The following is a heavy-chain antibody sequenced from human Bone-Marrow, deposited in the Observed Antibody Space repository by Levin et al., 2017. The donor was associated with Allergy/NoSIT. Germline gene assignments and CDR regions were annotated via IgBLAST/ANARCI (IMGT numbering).Heavy chain of an antibody. J-gene: IGHJ6*03. Sequence: GESLKISCQASGSTFISFGVAWVRQAPGQGLEWMGWISAHNGNTNYARKVQGRVTMTTDKPTSTAYMELRSLRSDDTAVYYCARFVVVPATYYYLDVWGKGTTVTVSS. CDR3: ARFVVVPATYYYLDV. CDR1: GSTFISFG. V-gene: IGHV1-18*01. CDR2: ISAHNGNT. D-gene: IGHD2-2*01.